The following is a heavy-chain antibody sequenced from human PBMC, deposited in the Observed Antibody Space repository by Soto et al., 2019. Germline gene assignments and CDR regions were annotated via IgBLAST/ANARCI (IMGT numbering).Heavy chain of an antibody. J-gene: IGHJ4*02. CDR2: ISSSGTSA. D-gene: IGHD6-19*01. CDR3: ARDRGAVTGQYFDY. Sequence: VQLEESGGGLVKPGGSLRLSCAASGFTFSAVYMSWIRQAPNKGLEYISYISSSGTSANYADSVKGRSTISRDNAKNSLYLQMNSLRAEDTAVYYCARDRGAVTGQYFDYWGQGALVTISS. CDR1: GFTFSAVY. V-gene: IGHV3-11*05.